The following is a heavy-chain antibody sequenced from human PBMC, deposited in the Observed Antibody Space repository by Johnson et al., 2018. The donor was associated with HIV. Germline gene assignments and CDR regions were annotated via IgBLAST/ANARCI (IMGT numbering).Heavy chain of an antibody. J-gene: IGHJ3*02. D-gene: IGHD2-21*01. CDR3: ARVSPVGLLSEAAAFDI. V-gene: IGHV3-30*02. CDR1: GFTFSSYG. CDR2: IRYDGSNK. Sequence: QVQLVESGGGVVQPGGSLRLSCAASGFTFSSYGMHWVRQAPGKGLEWVAFIRYDGSNKYYADSVKGRFTISRDNSKNTLYLQMNSLRAEDTAVYYCARVSPVGLLSEAAAFDIWGQGTMVTVSS.